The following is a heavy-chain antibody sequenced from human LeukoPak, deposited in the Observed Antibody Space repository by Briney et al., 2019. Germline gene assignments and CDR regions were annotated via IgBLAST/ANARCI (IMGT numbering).Heavy chain of an antibody. CDR2: ISGSGIST. CDR3: AKDTYYYDSSGYYLPDF. V-gene: IGHV3-23*01. Sequence: GGSLRLSCAASGFTFSSYAMNWVRQAPGKGLEWVSGISGSGISTYYADSVKGRFTISRDNSTNTLYLQMNSLRAEDTAVYYCAKDTYYYDSSGYYLPDFWGQGTRVTVSS. D-gene: IGHD3-22*01. CDR1: GFTFSSYA. J-gene: IGHJ4*02.